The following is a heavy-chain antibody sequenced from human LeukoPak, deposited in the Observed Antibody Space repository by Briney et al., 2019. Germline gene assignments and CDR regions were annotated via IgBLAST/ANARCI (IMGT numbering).Heavy chain of an antibody. CDR3: ARLIYCSSTSCYRVEIGNWFDP. J-gene: IGHJ5*02. CDR1: GGSFSGYY. D-gene: IGHD2-2*01. Sequence: PSETLSLTCAVYGGSFSGYYWSWTRQPPGKGLEWIGEINHSGSTNYNPSLKSRVTISVDTSKNQFSLKLSSVTAADTAVYYCARLIYCSSTSCYRVEIGNWFDPWGQGTLVTVSS. V-gene: IGHV4-34*01. CDR2: INHSGST.